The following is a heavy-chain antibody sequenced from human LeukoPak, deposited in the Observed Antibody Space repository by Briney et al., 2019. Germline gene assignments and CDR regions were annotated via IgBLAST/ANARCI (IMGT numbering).Heavy chain of an antibody. J-gene: IGHJ4*02. CDR1: GFTVSSNY. V-gene: IGHV3-53*01. D-gene: IGHD2-15*01. CDR3: TRLAVVVAACFDH. Sequence: PGGSLRLSCAASGFTVSSNYMSWVRQAPGKGLEWASAIYSGGSTYSPDSVKGRSTNSSDNYKNTLYLEKTSLRAEDRAVYYCTRLAVVVAACFDHWGQGTLVTVSS. CDR2: IYSGGST.